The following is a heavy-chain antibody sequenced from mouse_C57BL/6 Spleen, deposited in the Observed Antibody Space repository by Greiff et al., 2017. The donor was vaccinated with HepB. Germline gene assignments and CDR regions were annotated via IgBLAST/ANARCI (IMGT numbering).Heavy chain of an antibody. J-gene: IGHJ3*01. CDR2: IDPSDSYT. V-gene: IGHV1-69*01. CDR1: GYTFTSYW. CDR3: AGLHYGSSYTWFAY. D-gene: IGHD1-1*01. Sequence: QVQLQQPGAELVMPGASVKLSCKASGYTFTSYWMHWVKQRPGQGLEWIGEIDPSDSYTNYNQKFKGKSTLTVDTSSSTAYMQLSSLTSEDSAVYDCAGLHYGSSYTWFAYWGQGTLVTVSA.